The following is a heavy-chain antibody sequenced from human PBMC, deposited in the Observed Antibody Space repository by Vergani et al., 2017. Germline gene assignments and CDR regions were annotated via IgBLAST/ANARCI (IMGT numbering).Heavy chain of an antibody. D-gene: IGHD4-17*01. J-gene: IGHJ6*03. CDR1: GFTFSSYA. CDR2: ISYDGSNK. CDR3: ARDLVDYGYYYYMDV. V-gene: IGHV3-30-3*01. Sequence: QVQLVESGGGVVQPGRSLRLSCAASGFTFSSYAMHWVRQAPGKGLEWVAVISYDGSNKYYADSVKGRFTISRDNAKNSLYLQMNSLRAEDTAVYYCARDLVDYGYYYYMDVWGKGTTVTVSS.